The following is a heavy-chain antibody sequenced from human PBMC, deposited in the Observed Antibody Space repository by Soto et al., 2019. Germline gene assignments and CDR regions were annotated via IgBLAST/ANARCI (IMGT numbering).Heavy chain of an antibody. Sequence: GGSLRLSCAASGFTFSSYGMHWVRQAPGKGLEWVAVISYDGSNKYYADSVKGRFTISRDNSKNTLYLQMNSLRAEDTAVYYCAKATVTTRYYYYYGMDVWGQGTTVTVSS. J-gene: IGHJ6*02. V-gene: IGHV3-30*18. D-gene: IGHD4-4*01. CDR3: AKATVTTRYYYYYGMDV. CDR1: GFTFSSYG. CDR2: ISYDGSNK.